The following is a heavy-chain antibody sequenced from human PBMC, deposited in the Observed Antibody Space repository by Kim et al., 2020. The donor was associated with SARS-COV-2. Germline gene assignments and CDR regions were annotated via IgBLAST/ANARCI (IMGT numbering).Heavy chain of an antibody. CDR3: ARERVWDWRSNDY. CDR1: GGSVRSVNYY. D-gene: IGHD3-9*01. V-gene: IGHV4-39*07. J-gene: IGHJ4*02. Sequence: SETLSLTCTVSGGSVRSVNYYWGWIRQSPGKGLEWIGSVYYGGDTKYNPFLKSRVTISIDIFNDKFFLNLTSVTAADTAVYYCARERVWDWRSNDYWGQGTPVTVSS. CDR2: VYYGGDT.